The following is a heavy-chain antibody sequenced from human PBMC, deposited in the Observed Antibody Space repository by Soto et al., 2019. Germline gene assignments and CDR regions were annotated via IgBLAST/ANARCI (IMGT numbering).Heavy chain of an antibody. J-gene: IGHJ3*02. Sequence: PGGSLRLSCAASGFTFRSYAMSWVRKAPGKGLEWVSAISGSGGSTYYADSVKGRFTISRDNSKNTLYLQMNSLRAEDTAVYYCAKEGYYDFWSGYLLYRAFDIWGQGTMVPVSS. CDR2: ISGSGGST. CDR1: GFTFRSYA. D-gene: IGHD3-3*01. V-gene: IGHV3-23*01. CDR3: AKEGYYDFWSGYLLYRAFDI.